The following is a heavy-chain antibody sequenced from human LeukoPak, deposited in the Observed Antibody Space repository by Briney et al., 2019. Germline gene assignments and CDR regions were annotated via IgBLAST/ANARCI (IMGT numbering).Heavy chain of an antibody. CDR2: INPNTGDT. CDR3: ARDNIFMTGTGRYSERGKYGMDV. V-gene: IGHV1-2*02. D-gene: IGHD3-9*01. CDR1: GYTFTGYH. J-gene: IGHJ6*02. Sequence: ASVKVSCKASGYTFTGYHLHWVRQAPGQGLEWVAWINPNTGDTSSPQKFRDRVTMSRDTSMRTAYMELSSLRSDDTAVYYCARDNIFMTGTGRYSERGKYGMDVWGQGTTATVSS.